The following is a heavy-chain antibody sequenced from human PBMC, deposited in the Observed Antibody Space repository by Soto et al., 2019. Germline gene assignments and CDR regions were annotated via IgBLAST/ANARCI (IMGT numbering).Heavy chain of an antibody. CDR1: GGSISSSGYY. CDR3: ARRDYYDFWSGYQGIGAFDI. CDR2: IYYSGST. D-gene: IGHD3-3*01. J-gene: IGHJ3*02. V-gene: IGHV4-39*01. Sequence: SETLSLTCTVSGGSISSSGYYWGWIRQPPGKGLEWIGRIYYSGSTYYNPSLKSRVTISVDTSKNQFSLKLSSVTAADTAVYYCARRDYYDFWSGYQGIGAFDIWGQGTMVT.